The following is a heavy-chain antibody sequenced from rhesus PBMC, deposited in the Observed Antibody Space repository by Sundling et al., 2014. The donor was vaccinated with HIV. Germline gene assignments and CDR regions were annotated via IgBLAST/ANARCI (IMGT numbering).Heavy chain of an antibody. CDR2: IYGSDSST. CDR3: ARTTVVAIDY. J-gene: IGHJ4*01. D-gene: IGHD4-29*01. Sequence: QLQLQESGPGLVKPSETLSVTCAVSGGSITRTYWSWIRQAPGKGLEWIGYIYGSDSSTKYNPSLKSRVTLSVDTSKNQLSLKLSSVTAADTAVYYCARTTVVAIDYWGQGVLVTVSS. V-gene: IGHV4-169*01. CDR1: GGSITRTY.